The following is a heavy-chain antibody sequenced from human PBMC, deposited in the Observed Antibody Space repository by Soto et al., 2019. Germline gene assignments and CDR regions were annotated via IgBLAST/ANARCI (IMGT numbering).Heavy chain of an antibody. J-gene: IGHJ6*02. CDR3: SKVGTSYYYGMDV. CDR2: ISGSGGNT. Sequence: EVQLLESGGGLVQPGGSLRLSCAASGFPFSSYAMSWVRQAPGKGLEWVSAISGSGGNTYYADYVKGRFTISRDNSKNTLYLQMNSLRAEDTAVYYCSKVGTSYYYGMDVWGQGSTVTVS. CDR1: GFPFSSYA. V-gene: IGHV3-23*01.